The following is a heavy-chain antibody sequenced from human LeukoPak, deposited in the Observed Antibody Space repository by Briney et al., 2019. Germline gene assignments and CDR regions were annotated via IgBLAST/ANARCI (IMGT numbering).Heavy chain of an antibody. CDR2: MNPNSGNT. CDR1: GYTFTSYD. D-gene: IGHD6-19*01. CDR3: ARVSSSGWSFYYYYYGMDV. J-gene: IGHJ6*02. V-gene: IGHV1-8*01. Sequence: GASVKVSCKASGYTFTSYDINWVRQATGQGLEWMGWMNPNSGNTGYAQKFQGRVTMTRNTSISTAYMELSSLRSEDTAVYYCARVSSSGWSFYYYYYGMDVWGQGTTVTVSS.